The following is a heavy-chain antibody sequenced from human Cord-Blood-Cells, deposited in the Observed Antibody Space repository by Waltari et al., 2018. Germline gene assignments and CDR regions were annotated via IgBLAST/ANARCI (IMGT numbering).Heavy chain of an antibody. CDR3: ARGVSLWDYSNYVDC. CDR1: ERTSSSYA. CDR2: IIPIFGTA. V-gene: IGHV1-69*01. D-gene: IGHD4-4*01. Sequence: QVQRVHSGAEVKQPGSSLVVSCKASERTSSSYAISWLRHAPGQGREWMGVIIPIFGTANYAPRFQGRVTITAPESPITAYMDLSGLSSEDTAVYYCARGVSLWDYSNYVDCWGQGTLVTVSS. J-gene: IGHJ4*02.